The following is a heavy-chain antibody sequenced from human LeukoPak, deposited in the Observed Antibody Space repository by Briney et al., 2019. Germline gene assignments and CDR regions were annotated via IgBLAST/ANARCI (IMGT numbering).Heavy chain of an antibody. CDR2: IYYSGST. CDR1: GSSISSYY. D-gene: IGHD6-6*01. CDR3: ARHAPRLVFDC. Sequence: SETLSLTCTVSGSSISSYYWSWIRQPPGKGLEWIGYIYYSGSTYYNPSLKSRVTISVDTSKNQFSLKLSSVTAADTAVYYCARHAPRLVFDCWGQGTLVTVSS. V-gene: IGHV4-59*08. J-gene: IGHJ4*02.